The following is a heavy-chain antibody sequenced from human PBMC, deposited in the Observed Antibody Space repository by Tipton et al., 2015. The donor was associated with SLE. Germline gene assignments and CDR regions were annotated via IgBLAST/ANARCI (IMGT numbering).Heavy chain of an antibody. J-gene: IGHJ4*02. D-gene: IGHD3-22*01. CDR2: INPNSGGT. Sequence: QLVQSGAEVKKPGASVKVSCKASGYTFTGYYMHWVRQAPGQGLEWMGWINPNSGGTNYAQKFQGRVTMTRDTSISTAYMELSRLRSDDTAVYYCARARYYYDSSGYDYFDYWGQGTLVTVSS. V-gene: IGHV1-2*02. CDR1: GYTFTGYY. CDR3: ARARYYYDSSGYDYFDY.